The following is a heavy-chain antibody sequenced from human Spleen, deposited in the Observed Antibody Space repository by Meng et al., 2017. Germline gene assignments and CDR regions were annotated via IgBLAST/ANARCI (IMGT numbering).Heavy chain of an antibody. D-gene: IGHD4-11*01. CDR1: GGSVSDYD. CDR2: IKHSGST. CDR3: ARGPTTMAHDFDY. V-gene: IGHV4-34*01. Sequence: QAQLEEWAEGLSMPSPTLSLTCVWSGGSVSDYDWSWIRRRPGTGLEWIGEIKHSGSTNYNPSLESRPTISVDTSQNNPSLKLSSGTAADSAVYYCARGPTTMAHDFDYWGQGNLVTVSS. J-gene: IGHJ4*02.